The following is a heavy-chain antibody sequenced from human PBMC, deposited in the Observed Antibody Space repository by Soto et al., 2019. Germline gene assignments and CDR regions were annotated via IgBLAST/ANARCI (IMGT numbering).Heavy chain of an antibody. J-gene: IGHJ6*02. V-gene: IGHV4-4*02. CDR2: IYRTGST. CDR3: AILLKDDGDYDTADGLDV. Sequence: QVQLQESGPGLVKPSGTLSLTCAVSGASITSSHWWSWVRQPPGKGLEWIGEIYRTGSTNYNPSLRSRLTMSLDKAQNQFSLNLTSVTAADTAFYYCAILLKDDGDYDTADGLDVWGQGTSVIVSS. CDR1: GASITSSHW. D-gene: IGHD4-17*01.